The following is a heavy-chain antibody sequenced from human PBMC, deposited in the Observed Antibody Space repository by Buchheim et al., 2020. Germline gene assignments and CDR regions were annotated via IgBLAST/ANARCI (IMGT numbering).Heavy chain of an antibody. D-gene: IGHD3-10*01. J-gene: IGHJ6*02. CDR3: ARDPSAYVTLVRGVDGMDV. V-gene: IGHV4-39*07. Sequence: QLQLQESGPGLVKPSETLSLNCIVSGGSIGSTNSFWGWIRQPPGKGLEWIGSIYYSGNTYYNPSLKSRVTISLDKSKNQFSLKLTSVTAADTAVYYCARDPSAYVTLVRGVDGMDVWGQGTT. CDR2: IYYSGNT. CDR1: GGSIGSTNSF.